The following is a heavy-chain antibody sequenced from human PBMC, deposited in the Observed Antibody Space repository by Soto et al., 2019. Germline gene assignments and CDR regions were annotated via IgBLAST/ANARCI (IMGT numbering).Heavy chain of an antibody. V-gene: IGHV1-18*01. CDR2: ISAYNGNT. D-gene: IGHD5-12*01. Sequence: QVQLVQSGAEVKKPWASGKVSCKASGYTFTSYGISWVRQAPGQGLEWMGWISAYNGNTNYAQKLQGRVTMTTDTSKSTANMELRSLRYEDTAVYYCARATVGYWYFELWGRGTLVTVSS. CDR1: GYTFTSYG. CDR3: ARATVGYWYFEL. J-gene: IGHJ2*01.